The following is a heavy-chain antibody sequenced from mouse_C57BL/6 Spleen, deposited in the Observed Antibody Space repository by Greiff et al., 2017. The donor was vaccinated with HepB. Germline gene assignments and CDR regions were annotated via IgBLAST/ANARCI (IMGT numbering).Heavy chain of an antibody. CDR1: GYSITSGYY. CDR2: ISYDGSN. V-gene: IGHV3-6*01. J-gene: IGHJ3*01. CDR3: ARGSSYRFAY. D-gene: IGHD1-1*01. Sequence: EVKLQESGPGLVKPSQSLSLTCSVTGYSITSGYYWNWIRQFPGNKLEWMGYISYDGSNNYNPSLKNRISITRDTSKNQFFLKLNSVTTEDTATYYCARGSSYRFAYWGQGTLVTVSA.